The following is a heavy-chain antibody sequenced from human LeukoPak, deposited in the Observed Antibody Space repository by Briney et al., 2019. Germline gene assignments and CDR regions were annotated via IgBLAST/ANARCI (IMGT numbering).Heavy chain of an antibody. Sequence: ASVSVSCKASGYTFTGYYMHWVRQAPGQGLEWMGWINPNSGGANYAQKFLGRVTMSRDTSINIVYMELTRLTSDDTAAYYCARDWSGVHCTGYRCQSFDYWGQGTLVTVSS. CDR1: GYTFTGYY. CDR2: INPNSGGA. J-gene: IGHJ4*02. V-gene: IGHV1-2*02. D-gene: IGHD3/OR15-3a*01. CDR3: ARDWSGVHCTGYRCQSFDY.